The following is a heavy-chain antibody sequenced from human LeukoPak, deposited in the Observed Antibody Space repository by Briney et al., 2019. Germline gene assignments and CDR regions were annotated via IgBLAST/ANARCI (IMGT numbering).Heavy chain of an antibody. Sequence: ASVKVSCKASGYTFTSYDINWVRQATGQGLEWMGWMNPNSGNTGYAQKFQGRVTMTRDTSISTAYMELSRLRSDDTAVYYCARDISRGYYYDSSGYPPNDYWGQGTLVTVSS. CDR1: GYTFTSYD. J-gene: IGHJ4*02. CDR3: ARDISRGYYYDSSGYPPNDY. V-gene: IGHV1-8*01. CDR2: MNPNSGNT. D-gene: IGHD3-22*01.